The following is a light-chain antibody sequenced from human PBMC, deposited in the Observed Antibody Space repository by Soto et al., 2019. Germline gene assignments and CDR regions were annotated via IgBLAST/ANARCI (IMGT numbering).Light chain of an antibody. CDR1: QTIYSN. V-gene: IGKV3-15*01. J-gene: IGKJ4*01. CDR3: QQYSSWPLT. Sequence: EILMTQSPATLSLSPGERATLPCRASQTIYSNLAWYQQKPGQAPRLLIYGASTRATGLPARFSGSESGTEFTLTISSLQSEDFAVYYCQQYSSWPLTFGGGTKVEIE. CDR2: GAS.